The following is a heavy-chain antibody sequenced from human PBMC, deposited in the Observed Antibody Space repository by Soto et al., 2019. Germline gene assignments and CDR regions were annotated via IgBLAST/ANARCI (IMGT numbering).Heavy chain of an antibody. CDR3: ARDHCSSTSCYTEYYFDY. CDR2: INPSNEIT. Sequence: ASVKVSCKTSGYTLSAYYVQWARRAPGRGFQWLGWINPSNEITTFSEFFQGRITMTRDTSTNTVHMELNMLTSDDTAVHHCARDHCSSTSCYTEYYFDYWGQGTLVTVSS. J-gene: IGHJ4*02. V-gene: IGHV1-2*02. CDR1: GYTLSAYY. D-gene: IGHD2-2*02.